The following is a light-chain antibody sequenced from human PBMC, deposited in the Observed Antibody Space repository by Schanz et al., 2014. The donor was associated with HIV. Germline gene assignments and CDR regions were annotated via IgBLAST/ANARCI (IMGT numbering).Light chain of an antibody. CDR2: AAS. V-gene: IGKV1-9*01. Sequence: IQLTQSPSSLSAFVGDRVTITCRASQGISSYLAWYQQKPGKPPKVLIYAASTLQSGVPSRFSGSGSGTEFTLTINSLQPDDFATYYCQQYDSSPVTFGQGTRLEIK. CDR3: QQYDSSPVT. CDR1: QGISSY. J-gene: IGKJ5*01.